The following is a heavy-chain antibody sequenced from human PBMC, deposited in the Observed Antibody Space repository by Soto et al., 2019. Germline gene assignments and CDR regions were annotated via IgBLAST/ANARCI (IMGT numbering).Heavy chain of an antibody. D-gene: IGHD3-10*01. CDR2: SHYSGTT. J-gene: IGHJ4*02. CDR3: TRSGTYPVSIDF. CDR1: GGSIRSYY. V-gene: IGHV4-59*01. Sequence: QVQLQESGPGLAKPSETVSLTCTVSGGSIRSYYWSWIRQPPGEGLEWIGHSHYSGTTHYNPSLESRVTISVDTSKNQFSLSVTSVSAADTAVDYCTRSGTYPVSIDFWGQGTLVTVSS.